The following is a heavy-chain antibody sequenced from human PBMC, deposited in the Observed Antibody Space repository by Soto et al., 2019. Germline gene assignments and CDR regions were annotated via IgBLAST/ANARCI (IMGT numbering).Heavy chain of an antibody. D-gene: IGHD2-21*01. CDR1: GFTFSSYG. CDR2: IWYDGSNK. Sequence: GGSLRLSCAASGFTFSSYGMHWVRQAPGKGLEWVAVIWYDGSNKYYADSVEGRFTISRDNSKNTLYLQMSSLRAEDTAVYYCVKDGHIGYYYGMDVWGQGTTVTVSS. J-gene: IGHJ6*02. CDR3: VKDGHIGYYYGMDV. V-gene: IGHV3-30*02.